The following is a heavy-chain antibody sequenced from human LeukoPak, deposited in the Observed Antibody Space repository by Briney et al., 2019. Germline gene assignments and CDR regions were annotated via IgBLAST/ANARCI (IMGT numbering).Heavy chain of an antibody. CDR1: GYTFTSYG. CDR3: ARDARSWHYYYSGMDV. Sequence: ASVKVSCKASGYTFTSYGISWVRQAPGRGLEWMGWISAYNGNTHYAQNLQGRVTMTTDTSTSTAYMELRSLRSDDTALYYCARDARSWHYYYSGMDVWGQGTTVTVSS. V-gene: IGHV1-18*01. D-gene: IGHD6-13*01. J-gene: IGHJ6*01. CDR2: ISAYNGNT.